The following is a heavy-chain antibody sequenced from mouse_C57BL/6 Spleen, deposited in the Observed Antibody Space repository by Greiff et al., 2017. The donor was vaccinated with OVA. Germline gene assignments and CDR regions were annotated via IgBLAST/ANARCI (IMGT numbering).Heavy chain of an antibody. CDR1: GYTFTDYY. Sequence: EVKLQQSGPELVKPGASVKISCKASGYTFTDYYMNWVKQSHGKSLEWIGDINPNNGGTSYNQKFKGKATLTVDKSSSTAYMELRSLTSEDTAVYYCTRTHNYYGSSSYYFDYWGQGTTLTVSS. J-gene: IGHJ2*01. V-gene: IGHV1-26*01. CDR2: INPNNGGT. D-gene: IGHD1-1*01. CDR3: TRTHNYYGSSSYYFDY.